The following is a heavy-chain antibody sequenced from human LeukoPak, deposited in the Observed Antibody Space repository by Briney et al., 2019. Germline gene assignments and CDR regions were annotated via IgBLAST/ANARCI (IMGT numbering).Heavy chain of an antibody. CDR1: GFTFSNYG. Sequence: GRSLRLSCAASGFTFSNYGMHWVRQAPGKGLEWLAVIWYDGSNTNYADSVKGRFTISRDNSKNTLYMQMNSLRAEHTAVYYCAKGDTTDPFDPWGQGTLVTVSS. CDR2: IWYDGSNT. V-gene: IGHV3-33*06. D-gene: IGHD1-14*01. J-gene: IGHJ5*02. CDR3: AKGDTTDPFDP.